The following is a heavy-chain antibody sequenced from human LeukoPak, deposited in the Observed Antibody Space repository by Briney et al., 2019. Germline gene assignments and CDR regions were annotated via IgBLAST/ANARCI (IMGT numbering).Heavy chain of an antibody. V-gene: IGHV1-2*02. D-gene: IGHD3-22*01. CDR3: ARAESMIVVVISDF. J-gene: IGHJ4*02. CDR2: INPNRGGT. Sequence: GASVKVSCKASGYRFSGYYIHWVRQAPGQGLEWMGWINPNRGGTDYAQKFQGRVTMTRDTSISTAYMELSSLTSDDTAVYYCARAESMIVVVISDFWGQGTLVTVSS. CDR1: GYRFSGYY.